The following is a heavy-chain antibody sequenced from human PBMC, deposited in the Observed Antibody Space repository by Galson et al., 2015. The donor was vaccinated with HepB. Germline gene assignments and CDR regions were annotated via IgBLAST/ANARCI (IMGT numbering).Heavy chain of an antibody. V-gene: IGHV1-18*01. CDR3: ARVEAASGSIDV. CDR1: GYSFTSYG. CDR2: LSTYSGNT. J-gene: IGHJ4*02. D-gene: IGHD6-6*01. Sequence: SVKVSCKASGYSFTSYGFTWVRQAPGQGLEWMGWLSTYSGNTNYAQKLQGRVTITTDKSTRTDYMELRSLRSDDTAVYYCARVEAASGSIDVWGQGTLRTVSS.